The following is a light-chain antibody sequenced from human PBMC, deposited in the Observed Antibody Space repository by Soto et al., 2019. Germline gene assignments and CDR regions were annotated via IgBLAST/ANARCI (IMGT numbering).Light chain of an antibody. CDR2: GAS. V-gene: IGKV3-15*01. J-gene: IGKJ1*01. CDR3: QQYNNWPQT. Sequence: VLTQAPDTLSVSPGERATLSCRASQAINNNVAWYQLKDGQVPRLLIYGASTRAADVPARFSGGGSGTEFTLTISSLQSEDSAEYHCQQYNNWPQTFGQGTKVEIK. CDR1: QAINNN.